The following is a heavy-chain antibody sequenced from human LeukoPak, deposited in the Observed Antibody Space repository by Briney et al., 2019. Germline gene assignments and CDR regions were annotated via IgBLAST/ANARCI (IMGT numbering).Heavy chain of an antibody. J-gene: IGHJ6*02. CDR1: GYTFTSYG. CDR2: ISAYNGNT. D-gene: IGHD2-15*01. V-gene: IGHV1-18*01. Sequence: ASVKVSCKASGYTFTSYGISWVRQAPGQGLEWMGWISAYNGNTNYAQKLQGRVTMTTDTSTSTAYMELRSLRSDDTAVYYCAREWVVVDYYYGMDVWGQGTTVTVSS. CDR3: AREWVVVDYYYGMDV.